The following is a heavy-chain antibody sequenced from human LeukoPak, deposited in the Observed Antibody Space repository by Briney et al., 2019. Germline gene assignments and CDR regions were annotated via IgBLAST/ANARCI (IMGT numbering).Heavy chain of an antibody. J-gene: IGHJ4*02. V-gene: IGHV4-59*08. Sequence: PSETLSLTCTVSGGSISSYYWSWIRQPPGKGLEWIGYIYYSGSTNYNPSLKSRVTISVDTSKNQFSLKLSSVTAADTAVYYCARHLNCGGDCYSGYFDYWGQGTLVTVSS. CDR3: ARHLNCGGDCYSGYFDY. D-gene: IGHD2-21*02. CDR2: IYYSGST. CDR1: GGSISSYY.